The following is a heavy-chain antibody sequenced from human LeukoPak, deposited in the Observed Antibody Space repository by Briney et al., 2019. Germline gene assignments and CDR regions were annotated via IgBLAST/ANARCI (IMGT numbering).Heavy chain of an antibody. D-gene: IGHD6-13*01. CDR3: ARGYSSSWDDVGYIDY. Sequence: SETLSLTCAVYGGSFSGYYWSWIRQPPGKGLEWIGEINHSGSTNYNPSLKSRVTISIDTSKNQFSLKLSSVTAADTAVYYCARGYSSSWDDVGYIDYWGQGSLVTVSS. CDR1: GGSFSGYY. CDR2: INHSGST. J-gene: IGHJ4*02. V-gene: IGHV4-34*01.